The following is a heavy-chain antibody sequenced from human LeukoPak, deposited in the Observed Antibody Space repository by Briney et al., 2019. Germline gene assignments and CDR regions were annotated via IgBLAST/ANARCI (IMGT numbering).Heavy chain of an antibody. CDR3: ARDQGIAVAGNLDY. J-gene: IGHJ4*02. D-gene: IGHD6-19*01. CDR2: IIPIFGTA. V-gene: IGHV1-69*01. Sequence: GASVKVSCKASGGTFSSYAISWVRQAPGQGLEWMGGIIPIFGTANYAQKFQGRATITADESTSTAYMELSSLRSEDTAVYYCARDQGIAVAGNLDYWGQGTLVTVSS. CDR1: GGTFSSYA.